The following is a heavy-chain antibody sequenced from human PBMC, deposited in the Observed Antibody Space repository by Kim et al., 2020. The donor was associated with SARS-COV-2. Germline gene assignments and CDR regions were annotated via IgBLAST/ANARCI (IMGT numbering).Heavy chain of an antibody. J-gene: IGHJ5*02. D-gene: IGHD3-10*01. CDR3: ARGCLWFGGYLGWFDP. Sequence: LKSRGTISVDTSKNQFSLKLSSVTAADTAVYYCARGCLWFGGYLGWFDPWGQGTLVTVSS. V-gene: IGHV4-59*09.